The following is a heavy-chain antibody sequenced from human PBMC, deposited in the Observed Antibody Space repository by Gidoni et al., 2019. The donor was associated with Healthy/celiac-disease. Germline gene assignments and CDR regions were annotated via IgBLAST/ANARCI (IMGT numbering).Heavy chain of an antibody. CDR2: INHSGST. CDR1: GGSFSGYY. Sequence: QLQLQQWGAGLLKPSETLSLTCAVYGGSFSGYYWSWIRQPPGKGLEWIGEINHSGSTNYNPSLKSRVTISVDTSKNQFSLKLSSVTAADTAVYYCARGRGIAAAGILGYWGQGTLVTVSS. J-gene: IGHJ4*02. CDR3: ARGRGIAAAGILGY. D-gene: IGHD6-13*01. V-gene: IGHV4-34*01.